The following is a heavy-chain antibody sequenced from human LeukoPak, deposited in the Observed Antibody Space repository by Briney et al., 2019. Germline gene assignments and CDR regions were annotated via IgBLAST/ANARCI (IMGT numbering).Heavy chain of an antibody. Sequence: GGSQTLFCAASGFTFSDYSMNWARQAPGKGLEWVSYINSGSSTIYYVDSVEGRFTISRDNAKNSLYLQMNSLRDEDTAVYHCARTRSKVGTPTVDYWGQGTLVTVSS. CDR1: GFTFSDYS. CDR2: INSGSSTI. D-gene: IGHD4-23*01. V-gene: IGHV3-48*02. CDR3: ARTRSKVGTPTVDY. J-gene: IGHJ4*02.